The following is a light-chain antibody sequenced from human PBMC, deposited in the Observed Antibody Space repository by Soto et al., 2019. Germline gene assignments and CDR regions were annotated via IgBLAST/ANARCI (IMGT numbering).Light chain of an antibody. J-gene: IGKJ5*01. CDR3: QQRSNWPSIT. V-gene: IGKV1-39*01. CDR1: QSISRY. Sequence: DIQMTQSPSSLSASVGDRVTITCRASQSISRYLNWYQQKPGKAPKLLIYAASSLLGGVPSRFSGSGSGTDFTLTINSLEPEDFAVYYCQQRSNWPSITFGQGTRLE. CDR2: AAS.